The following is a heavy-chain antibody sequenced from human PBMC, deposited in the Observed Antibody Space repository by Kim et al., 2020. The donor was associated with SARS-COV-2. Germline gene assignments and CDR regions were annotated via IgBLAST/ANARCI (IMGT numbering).Heavy chain of an antibody. V-gene: IGHV3-23*01. J-gene: IGHJ4*02. CDR2: ISGDSGKS. D-gene: IGHD3-10*01. CDR3: AKITGIVSAGSVY. CDR1: GFTFSSYA. Sequence: GGSLRLSCAASGFTFSSYAMSWVRQAPGKGLEWVSSISGDSGKSYYADSVKGRFTISRDNSKSTPYLQMDSLRADDTAVYYCAKITGIVSAGSVYWGQGT.